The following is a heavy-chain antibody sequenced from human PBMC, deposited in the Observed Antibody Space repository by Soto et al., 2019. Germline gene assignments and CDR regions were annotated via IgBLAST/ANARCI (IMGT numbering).Heavy chain of an antibody. D-gene: IGHD3-10*01. CDR2: IYYSGST. CDR3: ARRQSMVRGKNYYYYYMDV. J-gene: IGHJ6*03. V-gene: IGHV4-39*01. Sequence: PSETLSLTCTVSGGSISSSSYYWGWIRQPPGKGLEWIGSIYYSGSTYYNPSLKSRVTISVDTSKNQFSLKLSSVTAADTAVYYCARRQSMVRGKNYYYYYMDVWGKGTTVTVSS. CDR1: GGSISSSSYY.